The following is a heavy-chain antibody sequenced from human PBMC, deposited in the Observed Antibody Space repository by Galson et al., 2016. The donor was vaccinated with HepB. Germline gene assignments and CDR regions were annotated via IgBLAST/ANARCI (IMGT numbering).Heavy chain of an antibody. D-gene: IGHD6-13*01. V-gene: IGHV3-33*01. CDR1: GFTFSSYG. J-gene: IGHJ4*02. CDR3: ARDGGSWYPFDY. Sequence: SLRLSCAASGFTFSSYGMHWVRQAPGKGLEWVAVIWYDGRKKYYADSVKGRFTISRDNSKNTLYLQMNSLRAEDTAVYYCARDGGSWYPFDYWGQGTLVTVSS. CDR2: IWYDGRKK.